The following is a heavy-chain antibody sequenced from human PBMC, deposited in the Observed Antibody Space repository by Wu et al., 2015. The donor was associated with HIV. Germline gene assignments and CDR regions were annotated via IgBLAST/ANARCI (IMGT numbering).Heavy chain of an antibody. CDR3: ARVSRSYSFEPYFFDF. D-gene: IGHD3-16*01. Sequence: QVQLVQSGAEVRKPGSSVKVSCKASGGTFNNFAFSWVRQAPGQGLEWMGGIIPMFGTPNYAQTFEGRLIITAEESTTTVYMELRRLRSGDTAFYYCARVSRSYSFEPYFFDFWGQGTLVIVSS. V-gene: IGHV1-69*12. CDR1: GGTFNNFA. J-gene: IGHJ4*02. CDR2: IIPMFGTP.